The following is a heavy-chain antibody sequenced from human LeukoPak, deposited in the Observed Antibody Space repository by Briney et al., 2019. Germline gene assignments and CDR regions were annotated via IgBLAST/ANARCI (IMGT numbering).Heavy chain of an antibody. J-gene: IGHJ6*04. CDR2: IVVGSGNT. CDR1: GFTFTSSA. Sequence: SVKVSCKASGFTFTSSAVQWVRQARGQHLEWIGWIVVGSGNTNYAQKFQERVTITRDMSTSTAYMELSSLRSEDTAVYYCAATEGYGSGSYYAYYYGMDVWGKGTTVTVSS. CDR3: AATEGYGSGSYYAYYYGMDV. D-gene: IGHD3-10*01. V-gene: IGHV1-58*01.